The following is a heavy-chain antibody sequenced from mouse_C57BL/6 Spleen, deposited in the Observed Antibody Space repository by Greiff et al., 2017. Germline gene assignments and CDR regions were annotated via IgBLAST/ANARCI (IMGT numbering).Heavy chain of an antibody. Sequence: VQLQQSGPELVKPGASVKISCKASGYAFSSSWMNWVKQRPGKGLEWIGRIYPGDGDTNYNGKFKGKATLTADKSSSTAYMQRSSLTSEDSAVYFCARNYGSNSYYYAMDDWGQGASVTVSS. V-gene: IGHV1-82*01. D-gene: IGHD1-1*01. CDR2: IYPGDGDT. J-gene: IGHJ4*01. CDR3: ARNYGSNSYYYAMDD. CDR1: GYAFSSSW.